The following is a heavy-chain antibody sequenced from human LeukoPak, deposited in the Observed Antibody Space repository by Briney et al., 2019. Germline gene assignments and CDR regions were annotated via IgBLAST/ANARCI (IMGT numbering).Heavy chain of an antibody. CDR3: ARGRYSSGWQI. CDR2: MNPNSGNT. J-gene: IGHJ3*02. Sequence: ASVKVSCKASGYTFTGYYIHWVRQAPGQGLEWMGWMNPNSGNTGYAQKFQGRVTMTRNTSISTAYMELSSLRSEDTAVYYCARGRYSSGWQIWGQGTMVTVSS. D-gene: IGHD6-19*01. V-gene: IGHV1-8*02. CDR1: GYTFTGYY.